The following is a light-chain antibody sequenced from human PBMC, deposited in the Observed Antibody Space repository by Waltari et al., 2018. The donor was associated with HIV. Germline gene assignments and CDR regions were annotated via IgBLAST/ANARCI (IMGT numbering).Light chain of an antibody. CDR1: QSLLKSNGYMY. CDR2: LGS. Sequence: DIVMTQSPLSLSVTPGEPASISCRPSQSLLKSNGYMYLDWYLQKPGQSPQLLIYLGSNRASGVPDRFSGSGSATDFTLKISRVEAEDAGIYYCMQALESPLTFGGGTRVEIK. J-gene: IGKJ4*01. CDR3: MQALESPLT. V-gene: IGKV2-28*01.